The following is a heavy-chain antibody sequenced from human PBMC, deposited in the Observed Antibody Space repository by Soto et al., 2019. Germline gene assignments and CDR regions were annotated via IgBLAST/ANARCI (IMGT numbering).Heavy chain of an antibody. CDR1: GGSISSYY. CDR3: ARESSYGYRAHSYSGMDV. D-gene: IGHD5-18*01. V-gene: IGHV4-30-4*01. CDR2: IYYSGST. J-gene: IGHJ6*02. Sequence: SETLSVTCTVSGGSISSYYWRWILQPPGKGLEWIGYIYYSGSTYYNPSLKSRVTISVDTSKNQFSLKLSSVTAADTAVYYCARESSYGYRAHSYSGMDVWGQGTTVTVSS.